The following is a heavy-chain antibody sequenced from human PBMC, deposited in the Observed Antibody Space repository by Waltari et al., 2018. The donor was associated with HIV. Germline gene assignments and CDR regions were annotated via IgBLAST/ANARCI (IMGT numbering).Heavy chain of an antibody. CDR2: ISAGNGDT. V-gene: IGHV1-3*01. Sequence: QVHLVQSGAEVKKPGASVQVSCKASGYTFTSYGFNWVRQAPGQRPEWMGWISAGNGDTKYSPKFQGRVTITRDTSANTAYMEMSRLTSEDTAVYFCARQRLASVVGNYYYGMDVWGQGTTVTVSS. D-gene: IGHD2-21*01. J-gene: IGHJ6*02. CDR3: ARQRLASVVGNYYYGMDV. CDR1: GYTFTSYG.